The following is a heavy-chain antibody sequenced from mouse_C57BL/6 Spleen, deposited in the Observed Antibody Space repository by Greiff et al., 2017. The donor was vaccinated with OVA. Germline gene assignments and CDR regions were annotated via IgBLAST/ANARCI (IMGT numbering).Heavy chain of an antibody. CDR1: GFTITSYW. CDR3: ASSGDGYCDY. CDR2: IDPSDSEP. J-gene: IGHJ2*01. Sequence: QVQLQQPGAELVRPGSSVKLSCKASGFTITSYWMHWVKQRPQQGLEWIGNIDPSDSEPHYNQKFKDKATLTVDKSSSTAYMQLSSLTSEDASVYYCASSGDGYCDYWGQGTTLTVSS. V-gene: IGHV1-52*01. D-gene: IGHD3-2*02.